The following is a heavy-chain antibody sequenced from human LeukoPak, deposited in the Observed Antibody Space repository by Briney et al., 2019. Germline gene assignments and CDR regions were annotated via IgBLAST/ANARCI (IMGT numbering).Heavy chain of an antibody. D-gene: IGHD4-17*01. CDR3: AREGAYRTYGDYSPFDF. CDR1: GGSISSGGYY. J-gene: IGHJ5*01. V-gene: IGHV4-31*03. Sequence: SETLSLTCTVSGGSISSGGYYWSWIRQHPGKGLEWIGYIYYSGSTYYNPSLKSRVTISLDTSKNQFSLRLNSVTAADTAVYFCAREGAYRTYGDYSPFDFWGQGTLVTVSS. CDR2: IYYSGST.